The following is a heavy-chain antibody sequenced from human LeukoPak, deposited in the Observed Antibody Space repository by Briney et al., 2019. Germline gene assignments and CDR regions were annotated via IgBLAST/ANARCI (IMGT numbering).Heavy chain of an antibody. D-gene: IGHD1-7*01. CDR2: ISSSSSYI. Sequence: GGSLRLSCAASGFTFSSYSMNWVRQAPGKGLEWVSSISSSSSYIYYADSVKGRYTISRDNAKNSLYLQMNSLRAEDTAVYYCARNRNYGTVDAFDIWGQGTMVTVSS. J-gene: IGHJ3*02. V-gene: IGHV3-21*01. CDR3: ARNRNYGTVDAFDI. CDR1: GFTFSSYS.